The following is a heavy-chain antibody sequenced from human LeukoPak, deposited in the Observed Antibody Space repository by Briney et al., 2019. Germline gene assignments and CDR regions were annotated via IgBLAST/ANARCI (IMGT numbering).Heavy chain of an antibody. CDR3: ARGAYSGNYHINDY. J-gene: IGHJ4*02. Sequence: PGGSQRLSCAASGFTFSSYAMSWVRQAPGKGLEWVSAISGSGGSTYYADSVKGRFTISRDNAKNSLYLQMNSLRAEDTAVYYCARGAYSGNYHINDYWGQGTLVTVSS. V-gene: IGHV3-23*01. CDR1: GFTFSSYA. CDR2: ISGSGGST. D-gene: IGHD4-23*01.